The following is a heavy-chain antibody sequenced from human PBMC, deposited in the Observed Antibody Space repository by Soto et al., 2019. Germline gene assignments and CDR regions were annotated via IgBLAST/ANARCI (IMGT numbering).Heavy chain of an antibody. CDR1: GASMSSGGYY. CDR3: PRDRHNNFFDP. D-gene: IGHD6-6*01. Sequence: QVQLQESGPGLVKPSQTLSLTCTVSGASMSSGGYYWTWIRQSPGKGLEWIGYIYYSGSTYYNPSIEXRXAXSLXTSRSQFSLTLHSVTAADTAIYYCPRDRHNNFFDPWGQGTLVTVSS. V-gene: IGHV4-31*03. J-gene: IGHJ5*02. CDR2: IYYSGST.